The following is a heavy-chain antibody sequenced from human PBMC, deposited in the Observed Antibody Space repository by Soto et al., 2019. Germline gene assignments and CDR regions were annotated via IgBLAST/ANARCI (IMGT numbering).Heavy chain of an antibody. CDR2: ISAYNGNT. CDR1: GYTFTSYG. D-gene: IGHD6-6*01. V-gene: IGHV1-18*01. Sequence: ASVKVSCKASGYTFTSYGISWVRQAPGQGLEWMGWISAYNGNTNYAQKLQGRVTMTTDTSTSTAYMELRSLRSDDTAVYYCAREYISSSLDYYYYGMDVWGQGTTVTVSS. J-gene: IGHJ6*02. CDR3: AREYISSSLDYYYYGMDV.